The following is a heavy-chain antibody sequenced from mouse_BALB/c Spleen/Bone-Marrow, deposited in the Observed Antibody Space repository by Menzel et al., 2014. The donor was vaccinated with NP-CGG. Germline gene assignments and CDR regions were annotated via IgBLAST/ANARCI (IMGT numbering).Heavy chain of an antibody. J-gene: IGHJ2*01. CDR3: ARNFYGSAYFDF. Sequence: VQLVESGPELVRPGVSVKISCKGSGYKFTDYAMHWVEQSHAKSLEWIGLISTYSGNTHYNQKFKGKATMTVDKSSSTAYMELARLTSEDSAIDYCARNFYGSAYFDFWGQGSTLTVSS. D-gene: IGHD1-1*01. V-gene: IGHV1-67*01. CDR1: GYKFTDYA. CDR2: ISTYSGNT.